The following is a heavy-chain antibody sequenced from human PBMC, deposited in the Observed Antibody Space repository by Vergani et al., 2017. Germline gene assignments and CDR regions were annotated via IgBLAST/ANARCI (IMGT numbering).Heavy chain of an antibody. D-gene: IGHD3-9*01. CDR1: GYTFSNYY. CDR2: INPSGGHT. CDR3: ARGVYGILTGYRY. V-gene: IGHV1-46*03. Sequence: QVQVVQSGAEVKKSGASVKVSCKTSGYTFSNYYMHWVRQAPGQGLEWMGIINPSGGHTNHAQKFQGRVTMTRDTSTSTVYMELSSLRSEDKSIYYCARGVYGILTGYRYWGQGTLVTVSA. J-gene: IGHJ4*02.